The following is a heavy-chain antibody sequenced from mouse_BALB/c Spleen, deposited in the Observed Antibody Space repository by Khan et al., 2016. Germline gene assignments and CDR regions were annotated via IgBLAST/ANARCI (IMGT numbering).Heavy chain of an antibody. CDR1: GFSLTSYG. J-gene: IGHJ4*01. CDR2: IWAGGST. V-gene: IGHV2-9*02. CDR3: ARAHYYGYAMDY. Sequence: VQLQESGPGLVAPSQSLSITCTVSGFSLTSYGVHWVRQPPGKGLEWLGVIWAGGSTNYNSALMSRLSISKDNSKSQVFLKMNSLQPDDSAMYYCARAHYYGYAMDYWGQGTSVTVSS. D-gene: IGHD1-2*01.